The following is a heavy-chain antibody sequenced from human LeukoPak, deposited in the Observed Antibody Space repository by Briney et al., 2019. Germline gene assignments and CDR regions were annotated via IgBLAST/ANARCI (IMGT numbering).Heavy chain of an antibody. CDR1: GFTFNNYA. CDR3: AKVTDGYYFDY. Sequence: GGSLRLSCAASGFTFNNYAMSWVRQAPGKGLEWVSAIGGSGSSTYYADSVKGRFTISRDNSKNTLYLQMNSLRAEDTAVYYCAKVTDGYYFDYWGQGTLVTVSS. V-gene: IGHV3-23*01. CDR2: IGGSGSST. J-gene: IGHJ4*02.